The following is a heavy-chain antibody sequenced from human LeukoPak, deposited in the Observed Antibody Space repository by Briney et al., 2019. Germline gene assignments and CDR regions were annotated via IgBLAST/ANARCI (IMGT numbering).Heavy chain of an antibody. CDR2: INPNSGGT. J-gene: IGHJ4*02. V-gene: IGHV1-2*02. CDR1: GYTFTGYY. D-gene: IGHD3-3*01. CDR3: ARVSYDFWSGYPGY. Sequence: ASVKVSCKASGYTFTGYYMHWVRQAPGQGLEWMGWINPNSGGTNYAQKFQGRVTMTRDTSISTAYMELSRLRSDDTAVYYCARVSYDFWSGYPGYWGQGTLVTVSS.